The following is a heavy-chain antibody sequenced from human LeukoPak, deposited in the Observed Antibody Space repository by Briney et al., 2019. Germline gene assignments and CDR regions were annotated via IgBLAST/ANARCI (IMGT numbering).Heavy chain of an antibody. CDR1: GFTFSSYW. CDR2: IKQDGSEK. CDR3: AKGQYCSSTSCYYYYGMDV. V-gene: IGHV3-7*03. J-gene: IGHJ6*02. D-gene: IGHD2-2*01. Sequence: GGSLRLSCAASGFTFSSYWMLWVRQAPGKGLEWVASIKQDGSEKYYVDSMKGRFTISRDNAKNSLYLQMNSLRAEDTALYYCAKGQYCSSTSCYYYYGMDVWGQGTTVTVSS.